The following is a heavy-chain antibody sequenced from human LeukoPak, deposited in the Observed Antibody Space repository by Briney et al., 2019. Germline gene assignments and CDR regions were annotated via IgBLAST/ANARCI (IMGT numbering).Heavy chain of an antibody. J-gene: IGHJ4*02. CDR1: GYTFTGYY. CDR2: INPNSDYT. CDR3: AVVPGDY. D-gene: IGHD3-10*02. Sequence: ASVNLSCEVSGYTFTGYYMHWVRQAPGQGLGWMGWINPNSDYTLYAQKFQGRVTLTRDTSISTVHMDLTTLTCEHTAVLFCAVVPGDYWGQGTLVSVS. V-gene: IGHV1-2*02.